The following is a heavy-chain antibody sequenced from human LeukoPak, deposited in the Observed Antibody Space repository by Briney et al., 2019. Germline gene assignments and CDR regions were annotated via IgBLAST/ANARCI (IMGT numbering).Heavy chain of an antibody. J-gene: IGHJ4*02. Sequence: GGSLRLSCAASGFTFSSYSMNWVRQAPGKGLEWVSYINSRSITIYYADSVKGRFTMSRDNAKNSLYLQMNSLRAEDTAVYYCARDSGPGGSSSWYYFDYWGQGTLVTVSS. V-gene: IGHV3-48*01. D-gene: IGHD6-13*01. CDR1: GFTFSSYS. CDR3: ARDSGPGGSSSWYYFDY. CDR2: INSRSITI.